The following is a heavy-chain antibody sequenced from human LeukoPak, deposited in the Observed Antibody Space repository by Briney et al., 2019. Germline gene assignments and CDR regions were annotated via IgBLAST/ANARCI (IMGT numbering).Heavy chain of an antibody. J-gene: IGHJ4*02. CDR3: ARDGHDFWSGSTGYGYFDY. D-gene: IGHD3-3*01. CDR2: IYTSGST. V-gene: IGHV4-4*07. Sequence: SETLSLTCTVSGGSISSYYWSWIRQPAGKGLEWIGRIYTSGSTNYNPSLKSRVTMSVDTPKNQFSLKLSSVTAADTAVYYCARDGHDFWSGSTGYGYFDYWGQGTLVTVPS. CDR1: GGSISSYY.